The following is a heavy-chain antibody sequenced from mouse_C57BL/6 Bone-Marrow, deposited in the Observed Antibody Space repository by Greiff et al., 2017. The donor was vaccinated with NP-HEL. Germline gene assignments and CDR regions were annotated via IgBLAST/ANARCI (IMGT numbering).Heavy chain of an antibody. CDR2: IRYDGSN. CDR1: GYSITSGYY. Sequence: EVQLQQSGPGLVKPSQSLSLTCSVTGYSITSGYYWNWIRQFPGNKLEWMGYIRYDGSNNYNPSLKNRISITRDTSKNQFFLKLNSVTTEDTATYYCARGLRRPSFDYWGQGTTLTVSS. D-gene: IGHD2-4*01. J-gene: IGHJ2*01. V-gene: IGHV3-6*01. CDR3: ARGLRRPSFDY.